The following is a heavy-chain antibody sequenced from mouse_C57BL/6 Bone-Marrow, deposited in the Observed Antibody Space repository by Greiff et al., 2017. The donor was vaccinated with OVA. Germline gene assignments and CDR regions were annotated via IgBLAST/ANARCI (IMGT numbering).Heavy chain of an antibody. V-gene: IGHV1-81*01. Sequence: VMLVESGAELARPGASVKLSCKASGYTFTSYGISWVKQRTGQGLEWIGEIYPRSGNTYYNEKFKGKATLTADKSSSTAYMELRSLTSEDSAVYFCAPYGNYFDYWGQGTTLTVSS. J-gene: IGHJ2*01. CDR1: GYTFTSYG. CDR3: APYGNYFDY. CDR2: IYPRSGNT. D-gene: IGHD2-1*01.